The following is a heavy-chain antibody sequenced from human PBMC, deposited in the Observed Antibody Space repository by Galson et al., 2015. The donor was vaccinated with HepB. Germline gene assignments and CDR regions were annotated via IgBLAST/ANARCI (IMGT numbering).Heavy chain of an antibody. CDR2: ISGSGEKK. CDR3: AEDVVCCNTWNH. CDR1: GFTFSSPA. D-gene: IGHD2/OR15-2a*01. Sequence: SLRLSCAASGFTFSSPAMSWVRQAPGKGLEWVSAISGSGEKKFYTDSVKGRFIISRDNSKNTLYLQMNSLRAGDTAVYYCAEDVVCCNTWNHWGQGTLVTVSS. J-gene: IGHJ5*02. V-gene: IGHV3-23*01.